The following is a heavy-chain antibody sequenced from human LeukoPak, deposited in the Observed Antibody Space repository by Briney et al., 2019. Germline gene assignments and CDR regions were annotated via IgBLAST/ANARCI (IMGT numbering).Heavy chain of an antibody. CDR1: GYSFTDYW. CDR2: IYPGDSDS. Sequence: GESLKISCKASGYSFTDYWIGWVRQTPGKGLEWMAIIYPGDSDSRYTYSPSFQGQVTISADKSISTTYLQWSSLRASDTAMYYCARQGYCSSTSCYPFDYWGQGTLVTVSS. D-gene: IGHD2-2*01. J-gene: IGHJ4*02. CDR3: ARQGYCSSTSCYPFDY. V-gene: IGHV5-51*01.